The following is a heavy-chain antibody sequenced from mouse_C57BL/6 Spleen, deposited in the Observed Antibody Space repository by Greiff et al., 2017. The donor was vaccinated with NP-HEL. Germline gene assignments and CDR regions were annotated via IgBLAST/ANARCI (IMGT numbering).Heavy chain of an antibody. CDR3: ARDWHFDY. Sequence: DVKLVESEGGLVQPGSSMKLSCTASGFTFSDYYMAWVRQVPEKGLEWVANINYDGSSTYYLDSLKSRFIISRDNAKNILYLQMSSLKSEDTATYYCARDWHFDYWGQGTTLTVSS. J-gene: IGHJ2*01. CDR1: GFTFSDYY. V-gene: IGHV5-16*01. CDR2: INYDGSST.